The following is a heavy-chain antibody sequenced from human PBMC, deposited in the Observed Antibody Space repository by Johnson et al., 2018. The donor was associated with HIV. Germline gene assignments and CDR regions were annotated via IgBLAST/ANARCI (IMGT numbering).Heavy chain of an antibody. CDR1: GFTFNNAW. J-gene: IGHJ3*02. CDR3: TRSIAASGRDAVDM. CDR2: IKSKTDGATT. D-gene: IGHD6-13*01. V-gene: IGHV3-15*01. Sequence: EVQLVESGGGVVQPGRSLRLSCVASGFTFNNAWMGWVRQAPGKGLEWVGRIKSKTDGATTDYAAPLKGSFTISRDDSKNTLYLQMNSLKTEDTAVYYCTRSIAASGRDAVDMWDQGTMVTVSS.